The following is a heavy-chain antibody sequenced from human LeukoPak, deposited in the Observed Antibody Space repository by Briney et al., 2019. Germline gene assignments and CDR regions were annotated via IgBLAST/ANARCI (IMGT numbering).Heavy chain of an antibody. D-gene: IGHD6-19*01. CDR1: GFTFTNAW. CDR3: TTDISSGWLDY. J-gene: IGHJ4*02. Sequence: PGGSLRLSCAASGFTFTNAWMSWVRQAPGKGLEWVGRIKSKTDGGTTDYAAPVKGRFTISRDDSKNTLYLQMNSLKTEDTAVYYCTTDISSGWLDYWGQGTLVTVSS. V-gene: IGHV3-15*01. CDR2: IKSKTDGGTT.